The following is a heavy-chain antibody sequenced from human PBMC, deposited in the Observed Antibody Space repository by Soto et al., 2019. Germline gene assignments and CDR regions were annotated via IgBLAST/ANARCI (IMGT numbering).Heavy chain of an antibody. CDR2: ISGSGGST. J-gene: IGHJ5*02. Sequence: EVQLLESGGGLVQPGGSLRLSCAASGITFSSYAMSWVRQAPGKGLEWVSAISGSGGSTYYADSVKGRFTISRDNSKNTLHLQMNSLRAEDTAVYYCAKALFGELLFGAGWFDPWGQGTLATVSS. CDR3: AKALFGELLFGAGWFDP. D-gene: IGHD3-10*02. V-gene: IGHV3-23*01. CDR1: GITFSSYA.